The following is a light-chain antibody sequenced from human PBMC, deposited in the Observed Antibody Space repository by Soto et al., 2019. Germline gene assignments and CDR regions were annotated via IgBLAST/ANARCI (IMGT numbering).Light chain of an antibody. Sequence: IQITKSPSTLSASIGDRVTITCRASQSISSWLAWYQQKPGKAPKLLIYDASSLESGVPSRFSGSGSGTEFTLTISSLLPDDFGTYYCRQYNSYSVWPFAQGTKVAIK. CDR2: DAS. CDR1: QSISSW. J-gene: IGKJ1*01. V-gene: IGKV1-5*01. CDR3: RQYNSYSVWP.